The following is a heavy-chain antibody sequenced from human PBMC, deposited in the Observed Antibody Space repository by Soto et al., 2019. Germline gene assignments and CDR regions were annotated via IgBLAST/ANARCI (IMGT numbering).Heavy chain of an antibody. Sequence: PSETLSLTCTVSGGSISSYYWSWIRQPPGKGLEWIGYIYYSGSTNYNPSLKSRVTISVDTSKNQFSLKLSSVTAADTAVYYCARHPSDFWSEKSMYNWFDPWDQGTLVTVSS. D-gene: IGHD3-3*01. CDR3: ARHPSDFWSEKSMYNWFDP. J-gene: IGHJ5*02. CDR1: GGSISSYY. V-gene: IGHV4-59*08. CDR2: IYYSGST.